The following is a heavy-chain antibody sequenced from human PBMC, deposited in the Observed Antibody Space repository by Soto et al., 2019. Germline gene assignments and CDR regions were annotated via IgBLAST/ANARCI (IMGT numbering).Heavy chain of an antibody. CDR2: IIPLLDIA. J-gene: IGHJ4*02. D-gene: IGHD5-12*01. CDR3: VRDSPNGSTYSGYDGIDY. V-gene: IGHV1-69*08. Sequence: QVQLVQSGAEVKKPGSSVKVSCQASGGTFSNDIIPWVRQAPGQGVEWMGGIIPLLDIANYAQKFKGRVTITEDKATSTAYIELNSLRSEDTAVYYCVRDSPNGSTYSGYDGIDYWGQGTLVTVSS. CDR1: GGTFSNDI.